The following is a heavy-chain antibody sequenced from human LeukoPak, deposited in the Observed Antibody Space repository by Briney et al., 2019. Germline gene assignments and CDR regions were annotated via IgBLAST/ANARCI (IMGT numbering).Heavy chain of an antibody. Sequence: SETLSLTCAVYGGFFSGYYWSWIRQPPGKGLEWIGEINHSGSTNYNPSLKSRVTISVDTSKNQFSLKLSSVTAADTAVYYCARVSAAAGTRYYYYYYGMDVWGQGTTVTVSS. J-gene: IGHJ6*02. V-gene: IGHV4-34*01. CDR1: GGFFSGYY. CDR3: ARVSAAAGTRYYYYYYGMDV. CDR2: INHSGST. D-gene: IGHD6-13*01.